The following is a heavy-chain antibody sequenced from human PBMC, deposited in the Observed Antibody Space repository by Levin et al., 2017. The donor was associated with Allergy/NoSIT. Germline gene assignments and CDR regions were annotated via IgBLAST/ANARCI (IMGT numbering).Heavy chain of an antibody. V-gene: IGHV4-59*02. D-gene: IGHD6-13*01. CDR3: ARDSRQQLGQYYNSYFVFDV. Sequence: PSETLSLTCSVSGGSVTGNYWSWIRQSPEKGLEWIGQIYYSGITNYNPSLKSRVSMSVDTSRNHLFLEVSPVTAADTAVYYCARDSRQQLGQYYNSYFVFDVWGQGTTVTVSS. CDR2: IYYSGIT. CDR1: GGSVTGNY. J-gene: IGHJ6*02.